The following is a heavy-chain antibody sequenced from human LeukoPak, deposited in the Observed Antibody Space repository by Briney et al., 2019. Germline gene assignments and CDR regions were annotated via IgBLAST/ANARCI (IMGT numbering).Heavy chain of an antibody. CDR3: TSYEWLVDFDY. D-gene: IGHD6-19*01. J-gene: IGHJ4*02. CDR2: IKQDGSEK. CDR1: GFTFSSYA. V-gene: IGHV3-7*01. Sequence: GGSLRLSCAASGFTFSSYAMSWVRQAPGKGLEWVANIKQDGSEKYYVDSVKGRFTISRDNAKNSLYLQMNSLRAEDTAVYYCTSYEWLVDFDYWGQGTLVTVPS.